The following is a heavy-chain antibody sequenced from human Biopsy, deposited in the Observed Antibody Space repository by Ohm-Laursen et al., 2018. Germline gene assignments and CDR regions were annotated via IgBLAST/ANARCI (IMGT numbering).Heavy chain of an antibody. Sequence: SSVKVSCKASGYSFTSYYMHWVRQAPGQGLEWMGMINPSGSTTSYPQIFQGRVTMARDTSKSTVYMELSSLRSADTAVYFCARNTGWYGDLYYFDYWGQGTLVTVSS. D-gene: IGHD6-19*01. J-gene: IGHJ4*02. CDR2: INPSGSTT. V-gene: IGHV1-46*01. CDR3: ARNTGWYGDLYYFDY. CDR1: GYSFTSYY.